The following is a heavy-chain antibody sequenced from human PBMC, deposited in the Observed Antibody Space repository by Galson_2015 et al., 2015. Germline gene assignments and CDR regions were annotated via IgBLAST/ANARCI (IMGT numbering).Heavy chain of an antibody. CDR1: GYSIRDGYY. J-gene: IGHJ2*01. V-gene: IGHV4-38-2*01. CDR3: ARVLYGDKDYFDL. CDR2: IYYSGST. Sequence: ETLSLTCAVSGYSIRDGYYWGWIRQPPGKGLEWIGNIYYSGSTHYNPSLKSRVTISVDMSKNRISLKLSSVAAADTVVYFCARVLYGDKDYFDLWGRGTLVTVSS. D-gene: IGHD4-17*01.